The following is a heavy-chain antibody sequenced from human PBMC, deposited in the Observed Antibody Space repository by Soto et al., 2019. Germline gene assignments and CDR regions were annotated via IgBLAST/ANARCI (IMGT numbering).Heavy chain of an antibody. CDR2: ISAYNGNT. Sequence: GASVKVSCKASGYTFTSYGISWVRQAPGQGLEWMGWISAYNGNTNYAQKLQGRVTMTTDTSTSTAYMELRSLRSDDTAVYYCAKDGDELLWFGEFISGSPLDPWGQGTLVTVSS. CDR3: AKDGDELLWFGEFISGSPLDP. CDR1: GYTFTSYG. D-gene: IGHD3-10*01. V-gene: IGHV1-18*01. J-gene: IGHJ5*02.